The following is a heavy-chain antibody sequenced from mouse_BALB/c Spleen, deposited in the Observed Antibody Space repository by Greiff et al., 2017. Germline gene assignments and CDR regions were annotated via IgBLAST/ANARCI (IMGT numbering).Heavy chain of an antibody. CDR1: GDSITSGY. V-gene: IGHV3-8*02. J-gene: IGHJ4*01. D-gene: IGHD2-4*01. CDR2: ISYSGST. CDR3: ASSIYYDYDGHAMDY. Sequence: EVHLVESGPSLVKPSQTLSLTCSVTGDSITSGYWNWIRKFPGNKLEYMGYISYSGSTYYNPSLKSRISITRDTSKNQYYLQLNSVTTEDTATYYCASSIYYDYDGHAMDYWGQGTSVTVSS.